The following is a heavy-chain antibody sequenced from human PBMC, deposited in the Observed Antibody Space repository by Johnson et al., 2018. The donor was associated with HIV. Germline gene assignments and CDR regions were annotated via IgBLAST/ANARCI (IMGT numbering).Heavy chain of an antibody. CDR3: ARDQSEVDAFDI. J-gene: IGHJ3*02. V-gene: IGHV3-30*04. Sequence: QVQLVESGGGVVQPGRSLRLSCVASGFTFHSYAMHWVRQAPGKGLEWVAGISYDGTNRYYVASVKGRFTISRVNSKNTLYLKMNSLRAEDTAVYYCARDQSEVDAFDIWGQGTMVTVSS. CDR1: GFTFHSYA. CDR2: ISYDGTNR.